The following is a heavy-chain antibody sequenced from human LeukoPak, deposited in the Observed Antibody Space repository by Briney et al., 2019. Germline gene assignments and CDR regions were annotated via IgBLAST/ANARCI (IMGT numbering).Heavy chain of an antibody. CDR2: INPNSGGT. D-gene: IGHD3-3*01. CDR1: VYTFTGYY. CDR3: ARDKDFWSGYMRYYYMDV. J-gene: IGHJ6*03. V-gene: IGHV1-2*02. Sequence: ASVKVSCKASVYTFTGYYMHWVRQAPGQGLEWMGWINPNSGGTNYAQKFQGRVTMTRDTSTSTAYMELSRLRSDDTAVYYCARDKDFWSGYMRYYYMDVWGKGTTVTVSS.